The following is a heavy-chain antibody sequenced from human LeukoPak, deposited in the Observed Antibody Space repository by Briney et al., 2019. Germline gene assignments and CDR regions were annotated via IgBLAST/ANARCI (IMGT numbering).Heavy chain of an antibody. CDR2: IYTSGST. CDR3: ASDRIEVDAFDI. CDR1: GGSISSGSYF. Sequence: TSETLSLTCTVSGGSISSGSYFWSWIRQPAGKGLEWIGRIYTSGSTNYNPPLKSRVTISVDTSKNQFSLKLSSVTAADTAVYYCASDRIEVDAFDIWGQGTMVTVSS. J-gene: IGHJ3*02. D-gene: IGHD2-15*01. V-gene: IGHV4-61*02.